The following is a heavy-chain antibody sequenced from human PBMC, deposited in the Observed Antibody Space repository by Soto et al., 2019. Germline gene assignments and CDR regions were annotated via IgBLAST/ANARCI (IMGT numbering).Heavy chain of an antibody. CDR3: AKSGTYYYDSSGYYLDAFDI. V-gene: IGHV3-23*01. Sequence: EVQLLESGGGLVQPGGSLRLSCAASGFTFSSYAMSWVRQAPGKGLEWVSAISGSGGSTYYADSVKGRFTISRDNSKNTLYLQMNSLRAEDTAVYYCAKSGTYYYDSSGYYLDAFDIWGQGTMVTVSS. D-gene: IGHD3-22*01. J-gene: IGHJ3*02. CDR1: GFTFSSYA. CDR2: ISGSGGST.